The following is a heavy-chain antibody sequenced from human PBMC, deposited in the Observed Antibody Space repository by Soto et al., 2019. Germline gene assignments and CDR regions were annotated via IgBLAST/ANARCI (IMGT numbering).Heavy chain of an antibody. CDR2: IWHDGRKT. D-gene: IGHD6-25*01. V-gene: IGHV3-33*01. Sequence: GGSLRLSCAASGFTFSTYGMHWVRQAPGRRLEWVAVIWHDGRKTYYVDSVKGRFTISRDNPKNTLYLQMNSLRAEDTAVYYCARGAFFAAAGLFDSWGQGTLVTVSS. CDR3: ARGAFFAAAGLFDS. J-gene: IGHJ4*02. CDR1: GFTFSTYG.